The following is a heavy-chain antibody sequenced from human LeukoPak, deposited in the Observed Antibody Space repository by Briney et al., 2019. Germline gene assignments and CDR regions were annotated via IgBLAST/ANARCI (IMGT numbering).Heavy chain of an antibody. D-gene: IGHD3-22*01. V-gene: IGHV4-30-4*08. CDR1: GGSIGSGDYY. J-gene: IGHJ4*02. CDR2: IYYSGST. CDR3: ARDSHRQDSSGYYWFDY. Sequence: PSQTLSLTCTVSGGSIGSGDYYWSWIRQPQGKGLEWIGYIYYSGSTYYNPSLKSRVTISVDTSKNQFSLKLSSVTAADTAVYYCARDSHRQDSSGYYWFDYWGQGTLVTVSS.